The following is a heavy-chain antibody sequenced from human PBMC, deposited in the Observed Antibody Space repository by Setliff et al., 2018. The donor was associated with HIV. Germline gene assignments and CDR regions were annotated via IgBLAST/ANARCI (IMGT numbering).Heavy chain of an antibody. J-gene: IGHJ4*01. CDR2: INTSGGSA. D-gene: IGHD6-19*01. V-gene: IGHV1-46*01. Sequence: ASVKVSCKASGDTFTSYYMHWVRQAPGQGLEWMGIINTSGGSAGYAEKFRGRVTMTRDTSTSTVYMELRNLRSEDTAVYYCARNQGDSSGWYAGDYWGHGTLVTVSS. CDR1: GDTFTSYY. CDR3: ARNQGDSSGWYAGDY.